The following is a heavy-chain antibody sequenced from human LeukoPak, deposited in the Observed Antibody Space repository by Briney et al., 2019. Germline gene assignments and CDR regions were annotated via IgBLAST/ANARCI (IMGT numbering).Heavy chain of an antibody. Sequence: ASVKVSCKASGYTFTGYYMHWVRQAPGQGLEWMGWINPNSGGTNYAQKVQGRVTMTRDTSISTAYMELSRLRSDDTAVYYCARDPYHYDSSGYYYVRGGDAFDIWGQGTMVTVSS. CDR1: GYTFTGYY. CDR3: ARDPYHYDSSGYYYVRGGDAFDI. V-gene: IGHV1-2*02. D-gene: IGHD3-22*01. J-gene: IGHJ3*02. CDR2: INPNSGGT.